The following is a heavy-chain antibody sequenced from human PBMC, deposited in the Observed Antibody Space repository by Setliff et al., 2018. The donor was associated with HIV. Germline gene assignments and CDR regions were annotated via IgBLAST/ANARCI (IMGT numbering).Heavy chain of an antibody. J-gene: IGHJ4*02. Sequence: SETLSLTCAVSGYSISIGYYWGWIRQAPGKGLEWIGNIYHSGITYHNPSLKSRVTISVDTSKNQLSLSLTSVTAADTAVYYCARVRLTMIMMVDYFDQWGQGTLVTVSS. CDR2: IYHSGIT. V-gene: IGHV4-38-2*01. CDR1: GYSISIGYY. CDR3: ARVRLTMIMMVDYFDQ. D-gene: IGHD3-22*01.